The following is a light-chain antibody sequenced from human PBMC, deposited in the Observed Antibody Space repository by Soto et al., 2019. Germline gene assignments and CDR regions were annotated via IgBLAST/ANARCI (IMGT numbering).Light chain of an antibody. J-gene: IGKJ5*01. CDR1: QSVSTY. CDR3: QQRTNCRAT. V-gene: IGKV3-11*01. CDR2: DAY. Sequence: EVVLTQSPATLSLSPGERATLSCRASQSVSTYLTWYQQKPGQAPRLLIYDAYNRATGIPARFSGSGSGTDFTLTISSLEPEDFAVYFCQQRTNCRATFGQGTRLEIK.